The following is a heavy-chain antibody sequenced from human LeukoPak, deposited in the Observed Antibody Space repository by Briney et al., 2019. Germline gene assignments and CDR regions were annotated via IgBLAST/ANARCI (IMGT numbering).Heavy chain of an antibody. CDR1: GFSFSTYG. D-gene: IGHD2/OR15-2a*01. V-gene: IGHV3-33*01. CDR2: IRDDETNT. CDR3: ARDLNKGARGDY. J-gene: IGHJ4*02. Sequence: PGRSLRLSCAAAGFSFSTYGMHWVRQAPGKGLEWVALIRDDETNTYYADSGKGRFTISRDNSKNTLYLQMSSLRAEDTAVYYCARDLNKGARGDYWGQGTLVTVSS.